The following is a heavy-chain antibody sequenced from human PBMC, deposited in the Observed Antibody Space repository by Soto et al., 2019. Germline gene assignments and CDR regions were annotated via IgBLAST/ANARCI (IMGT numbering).Heavy chain of an antibody. D-gene: IGHD3-9*01. CDR3: ARGKGDDILTGYSPRDYYYYMDV. Sequence: ASVKVSCKASGYTFTGYYMHWVRQAPGQGLEWMGWINPNSGGTNYAQKFQGWVTMTRDTSISTAYMELSRLRSDDTAVYCCARGKGDDILTGYSPRDYYYYMDVWGKGTTVTVSS. V-gene: IGHV1-2*04. CDR2: INPNSGGT. J-gene: IGHJ6*03. CDR1: GYTFTGYY.